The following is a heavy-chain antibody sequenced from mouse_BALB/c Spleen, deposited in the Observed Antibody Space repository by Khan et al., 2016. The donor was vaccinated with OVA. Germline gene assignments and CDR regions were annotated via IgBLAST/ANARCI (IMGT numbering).Heavy chain of an antibody. Sequence: QVQLKESGPGLVAPSQSLSITCTVSGFSLTDYGVSWIRQPPGKGLEWLGVIWGGGNTYYNSALRSRLSISKDNSKSQVFLEMSSLQTDDTAMYYGAKGGWSYYYALDYWGQGTSVTVSS. CDR2: IWGGGNT. J-gene: IGHJ4*01. V-gene: IGHV2-6-5*01. CDR3: AKGGWSYYYALDY. CDR1: GFSLTDYG.